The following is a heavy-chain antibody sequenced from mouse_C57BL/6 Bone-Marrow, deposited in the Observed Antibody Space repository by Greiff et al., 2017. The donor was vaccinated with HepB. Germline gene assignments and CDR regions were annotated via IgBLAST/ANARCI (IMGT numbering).Heavy chain of an antibody. Sequence: QVQLQQPGAELVKPGASVKMSCKASGYTFTSYWITWVKQRPGQGLEWIGDIYPGSGSTNYNEKFKSKATLTIDTSSSTAYMQLSSLTSEDSAVYYCARWGVLLRSIYSMDYCGQGTSVTVSS. D-gene: IGHD1-1*01. V-gene: IGHV1-55*01. CDR2: IYPGSGST. CDR3: ARWGVLLRSIYSMDY. J-gene: IGHJ4*01. CDR1: GYTFTSYW.